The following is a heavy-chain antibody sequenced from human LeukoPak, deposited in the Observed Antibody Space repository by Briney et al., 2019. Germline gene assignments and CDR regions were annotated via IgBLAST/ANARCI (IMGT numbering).Heavy chain of an antibody. CDR2: IYYSGST. CDR1: GGSISSYY. J-gene: IGHJ4*02. V-gene: IGHV4-59*01. CDR3: ARGGVAVAGFDY. Sequence: PSGTLSLTCTVSGGSISSYYWSWIRQPPGKGLEWIGYIYYSGSTNYNPSLKSRVTISVDTSKNQFSLKLSSVTAADTAVYYCARGGVAVAGFDYWGQGTLVTVSS. D-gene: IGHD6-19*01.